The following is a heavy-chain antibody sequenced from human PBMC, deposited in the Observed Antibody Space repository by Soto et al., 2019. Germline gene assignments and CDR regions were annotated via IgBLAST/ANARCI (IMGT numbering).Heavy chain of an antibody. Sequence: EVQLLESGGGLVQPGGSLRLSCAASGFTFSSYAMTWVRQAPGEGLQWVSSISGSGESTFHAHSVKGRFTISRDNSKNTLTLQMNSLRAEDTAIYYCAKYSSYWDEDYWGQGTLVTVSS. CDR3: AKYSSYWDEDY. CDR2: ISGSGEST. V-gene: IGHV3-23*01. J-gene: IGHJ4*02. CDR1: GFTFSSYA. D-gene: IGHD3-22*01.